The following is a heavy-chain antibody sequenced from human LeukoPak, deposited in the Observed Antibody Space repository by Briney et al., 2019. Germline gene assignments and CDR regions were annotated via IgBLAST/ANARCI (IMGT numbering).Heavy chain of an antibody. CDR3: ARLKGIAAADLPYYYYGMDV. CDR1: GGSISSYY. D-gene: IGHD6-13*01. CDR2: IYYSGST. Sequence: SETLSLTCTVSGGSISSYYWSWIRQPPGQGLEWIGYIYYSGSTNYNPSLKSRVTISVDTSKNQFSMKLSSVTAADTAVYYCARLKGIAAADLPYYYYGMDVWGQGTTVTVSS. J-gene: IGHJ6*02. V-gene: IGHV4-59*01.